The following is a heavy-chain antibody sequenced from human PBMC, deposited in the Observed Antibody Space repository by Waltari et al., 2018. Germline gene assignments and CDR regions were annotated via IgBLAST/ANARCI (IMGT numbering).Heavy chain of an antibody. J-gene: IGHJ2*01. D-gene: IGHD6-13*01. CDR3: ARERGHIAAAGVNWYFDL. Sequence: EVQLVESGGGLVQPGGSLRLSCAASGFTFSSYSMNWVRQAPGTGLEWVSYISSSSSTIYYADSVKGRFTISRDNAKNTLYLQMNSLRAEDTAVYYCARERGHIAAAGVNWYFDLWGRGTLVTVSS. CDR1: GFTFSSYS. CDR2: ISSSSSTI. V-gene: IGHV3-48*04.